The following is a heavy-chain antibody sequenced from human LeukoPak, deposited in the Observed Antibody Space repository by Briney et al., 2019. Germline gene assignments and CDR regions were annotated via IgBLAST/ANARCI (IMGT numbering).Heavy chain of an antibody. CDR1: GFDFIDHG. Sequence: SGGSLRLSCEASGFDFIDHGMHWVRQAPGRGLEWVAVISDDGTLKFYGDSARGRFTISRDNSVNMVYLQLTSLRPDDTGVYYCARKRGDLFDYWGQGTLVTVSS. J-gene: IGHJ4*02. V-gene: IGHV3-30*03. D-gene: IGHD3-16*01. CDR3: ARKRGDLFDY. CDR2: ISDDGTLK.